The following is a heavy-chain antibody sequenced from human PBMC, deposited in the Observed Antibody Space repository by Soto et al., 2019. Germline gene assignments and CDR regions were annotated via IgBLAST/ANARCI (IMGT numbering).Heavy chain of an antibody. CDR1: GYTFTSYG. V-gene: IGHV1-18*01. CDR2: ISAYNGNT. Sequence: ASVKVSCKASGYTFTSYGISWVRQAPGQGLEWMGWISAYNGNTNYAQKLQGRVTMTTDTSTSTAYMELRSLRSDDTAVYYCARDGKIVVAHHYYYGMDVWGQGTTVTVSS. J-gene: IGHJ6*02. CDR3: ARDGKIVVAHHYYYGMDV. D-gene: IGHD3-22*01.